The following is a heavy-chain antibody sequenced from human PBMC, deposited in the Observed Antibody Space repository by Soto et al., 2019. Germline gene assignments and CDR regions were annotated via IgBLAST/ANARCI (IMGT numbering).Heavy chain of an antibody. D-gene: IGHD3-22*01. CDR1: GFTFTSSA. Sequence: QMQLVQSGPEVKKPGTSVKVSCKASGFTFTSSAMQWVRQARGQRLEWIGWIVVGSGNTNYAQKFQERVTITRDIXXSXAXXELSSLRSEDTAVYYCAAVDYYDSSGYFYYYGMDVWGQGTTVTVSS. CDR3: AAVDYYDSSGYFYYYGMDV. CDR2: IVVGSGNT. J-gene: IGHJ6*02. V-gene: IGHV1-58*02.